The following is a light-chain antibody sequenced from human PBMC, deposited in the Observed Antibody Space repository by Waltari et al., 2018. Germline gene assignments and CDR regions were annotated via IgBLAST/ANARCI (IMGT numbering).Light chain of an antibody. J-gene: IGLJ3*02. CDR2: EDK. CDR3: QSYDNSLTV. CDR1: SGSIATNY. V-gene: IGLV6-57*04. Sequence: NFMLTQPHSVSESPGKTVTISCTRSSGSIATNYVQWYQQRPGSAPTPIIYEDKQRPSGVPDRFSGSIDSSSNSASLTISGLKTEDEADYYCQSYDNSLTVFGGGTRLTVL.